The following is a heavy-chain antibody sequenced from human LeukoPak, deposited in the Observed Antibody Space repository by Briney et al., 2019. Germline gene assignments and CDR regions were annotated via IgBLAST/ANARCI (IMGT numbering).Heavy chain of an antibody. J-gene: IGHJ6*03. V-gene: IGHV4-34*01. CDR3: ARGRTVTKNYYYYYMDV. CDR2: INHSGST. Sequence: SETLSLTCTVSGGSMSSYYWSWIRQPPGKGLEWIGEINHSGSTNYNPSLKSRVTISVDTSKNQFSLKLSSVTAADTAVYYCARGRTVTKNYYYYYMDVWGKGTTVTVSS. CDR1: GGSMSSYY. D-gene: IGHD4-17*01.